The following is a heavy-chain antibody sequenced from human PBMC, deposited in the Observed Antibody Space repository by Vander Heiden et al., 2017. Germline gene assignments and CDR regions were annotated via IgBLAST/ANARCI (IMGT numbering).Heavy chain of an antibody. CDR2: IKSKTDGGTT. CDR1: YFLFSNAW. CDR3: TTDPTTKWNNQG. Sequence: EVPLVASGGGLVTPGGSLRLYCAVSYFLFSNAWMSWVGQAPGKGLEWVGRIKSKTDGGTTDYAATVKGRCTISRDDSKVTLYLQMNSLKTEDTAVYYCTTDPTTKWNNQGWGQGTLVTVSS. J-gene: IGHJ4*02. V-gene: IGHV3-15*01. D-gene: IGHD1-20*01.